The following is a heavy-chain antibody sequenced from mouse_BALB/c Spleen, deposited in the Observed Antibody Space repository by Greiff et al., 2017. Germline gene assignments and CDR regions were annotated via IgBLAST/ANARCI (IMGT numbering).Heavy chain of an antibody. CDR3: ARTYYRYDWYFDV. Sequence: VQLQQSGAELARPGASVKLSCKASGYTFTSYWMQWVKQRPGQGLEWIGAIYPGDGDTRYTQKFKGKATLTADKSSSTAYMQLSSLASEDSAVYYCARTYYRYDWYFDVWGAGTTVTVSS. D-gene: IGHD2-14*01. CDR1: GYTFTSYW. V-gene: IGHV1-87*01. CDR2: IYPGDGDT. J-gene: IGHJ1*01.